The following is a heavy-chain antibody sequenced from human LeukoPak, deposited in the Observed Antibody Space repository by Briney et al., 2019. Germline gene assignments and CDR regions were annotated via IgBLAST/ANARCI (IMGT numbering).Heavy chain of an antibody. V-gene: IGHV3-74*01. Sequence: GGSLRLSCAASGFTFSNYWMHWVRQAPGKGLVWVSRINSGGNSTSYADSVKDRFTISRDNAKNTLYLQMNSLRAEDTAVYFCARELYGDYGVDYWGQGTLVTVSS. CDR1: GFTFSNYW. CDR3: ARELYGDYGVDY. D-gene: IGHD4-17*01. CDR2: INSGGNST. J-gene: IGHJ4*02.